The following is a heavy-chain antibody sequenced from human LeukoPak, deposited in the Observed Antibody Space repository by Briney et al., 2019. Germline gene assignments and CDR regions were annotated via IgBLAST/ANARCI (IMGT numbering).Heavy chain of an antibody. CDR1: VFSLSTSGVG. Sequence: ESGPTLVKPTETLTVTCTLAVFSLSTSGVGVGWIHQPPGKALEWLALIYWNDVTYYNPSLKSRLTITKDTSNNQVVLKMTNMDPVDTATYYCAHRVTGGTYRLDYWGQGTLVTVSS. D-gene: IGHD1-26*01. CDR3: AHRVTGGTYRLDY. J-gene: IGHJ4*02. V-gene: IGHV2-5*01. CDR2: IYWNDVT.